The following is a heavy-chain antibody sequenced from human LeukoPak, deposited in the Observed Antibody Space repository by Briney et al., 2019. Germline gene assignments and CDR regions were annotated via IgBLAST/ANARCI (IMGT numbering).Heavy chain of an antibody. J-gene: IGHJ5*02. CDR2: ISYDGSNK. V-gene: IGHV3-30*18. CDR3: AKRIAEDEDWFDP. Sequence: GGSLRLSCAASGFTFSSYGMHWVRQAPGKGLEWVAVISYDGSNKYYADSVKGRFTISRDNSKNTLYLQMNSLRAEDTAVYYCAKRIAEDEDWFDPWGQGTLVTVSS. D-gene: IGHD2-21*01. CDR1: GFTFSSYG.